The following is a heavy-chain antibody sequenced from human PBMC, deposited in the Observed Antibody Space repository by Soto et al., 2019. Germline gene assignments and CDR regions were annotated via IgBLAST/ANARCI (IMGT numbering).Heavy chain of an antibody. CDR3: AKLLTDYYDSSGYYGRTGYYYGMDV. CDR1: GFTFSSYG. D-gene: IGHD3-22*01. CDR2: ISYDGSNK. V-gene: IGHV3-30*18. J-gene: IGHJ6*02. Sequence: GGSLRLSCAASGFTFSSYGMHWVRQAPGKGLEWVAVISYDGSNKYYADSVRGRFTISRDNSKNTLYLQMNSLRAEDTAVYYCAKLLTDYYDSSGYYGRTGYYYGMDVWGQGTTVTVSS.